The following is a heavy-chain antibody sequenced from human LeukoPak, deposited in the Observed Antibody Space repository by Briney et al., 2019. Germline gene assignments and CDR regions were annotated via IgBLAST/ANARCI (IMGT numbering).Heavy chain of an antibody. V-gene: IGHV3-7*01. CDR3: ASSGYSYGSYYFDY. J-gene: IGHJ4*02. Sequence: GGSLRLSCAASGFTFSSYWMSWVRQAPGKGLEWGANIKQDGGEKYYVDSVKGRFTISRDNAKNSLYLQMNSLRAEDTAVYYCASSGYSYGSYYFDYWGQGTLVTVSS. CDR1: GFTFSSYW. CDR2: IKQDGGEK. D-gene: IGHD5-18*01.